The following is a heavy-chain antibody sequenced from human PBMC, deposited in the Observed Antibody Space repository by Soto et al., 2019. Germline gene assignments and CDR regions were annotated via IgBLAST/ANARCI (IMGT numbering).Heavy chain of an antibody. CDR3: ARVPGP. CDR1: ACSIRSGGYS. J-gene: IGHJ5*02. Sequence: QLQLQESGSGLVKPSQTLSLTCAVSACSIRSGGYSWSWFRQPPGKRLEWIGYIYHRGSTYYNPSLKSRVTISVDRSKNQFSLNLSSVHAADTAVYYCARVPGPWGQGTLVTVSS. V-gene: IGHV4-30-2*01. CDR2: IYHRGST.